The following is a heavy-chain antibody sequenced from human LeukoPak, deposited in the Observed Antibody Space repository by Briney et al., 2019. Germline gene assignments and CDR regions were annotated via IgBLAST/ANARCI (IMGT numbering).Heavy chain of an antibody. Sequence: GGSLRLSCAASGFTFSSYAMHWVRQAPGKGLEWVAAISYDGSNKYYADSVKGRFTISRDNSKNTLYLQMNSLRAEDTAVYYCARPGYSYGLDYWGQGTLVTVSS. D-gene: IGHD5-18*01. CDR2: ISYDGSNK. V-gene: IGHV3-30*04. J-gene: IGHJ4*02. CDR3: ARPGYSYGLDY. CDR1: GFTFSSYA.